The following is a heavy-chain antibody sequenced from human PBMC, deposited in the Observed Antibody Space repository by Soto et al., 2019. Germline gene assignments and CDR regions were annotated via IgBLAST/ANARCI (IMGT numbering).Heavy chain of an antibody. V-gene: IGHV1-2*02. CDR3: ARGEGVGVAGSAAFDM. CDR2: INPATGAA. D-gene: IGHD3-3*01. J-gene: IGHJ3*02. CDR1: GYPVTAYY. Sequence: QLHLVQSGAVVKKPGASVTVSCSASGYPVTAYYMHWVRQAPGRGLEWMGGINPATGAAKYTQTCQGRVTMTRDTSTSTVFMELSGLTSEDTAVFYCARGEGVGVAGSAAFDMWGQGTLVTVSS.